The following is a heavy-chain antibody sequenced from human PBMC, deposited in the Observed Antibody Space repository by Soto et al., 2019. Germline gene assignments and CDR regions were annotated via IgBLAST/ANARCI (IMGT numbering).Heavy chain of an antibody. J-gene: IGHJ5*02. CDR2: IYYSGTT. CDR3: AREYHP. D-gene: IGHD2-2*02. Sequence: QVQLQESGPGLVKPSETLSLTCTVSGGSVSSANYYWTWIRQPPGKGLEWIGHIYYSGTTSYNPSLXSXXTISLDMSKNQISLKLSSVTDADTAVYYCAREYHPWGQGTLVTVSS. CDR1: GGSVSSANYY. V-gene: IGHV4-61*01.